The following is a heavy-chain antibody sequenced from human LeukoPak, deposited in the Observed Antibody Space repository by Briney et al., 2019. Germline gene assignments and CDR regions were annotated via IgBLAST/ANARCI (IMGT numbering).Heavy chain of an antibody. CDR2: ISGSTKYI. CDR1: VFTFSTYT. J-gene: IGHJ4*02. CDR3: ARDRASSWPFDY. D-gene: IGHD6-13*01. Sequence: PGGSLRLSCAASVFTFSTYTMNCVRQSPGKGLEWVSSISGSTKYIYYADSLNGRFTISRDNAKNLLYLEMNSLRAEDTAVYYCARDRASSWPFDYWGQGTLVTVSS. V-gene: IGHV3-21*01.